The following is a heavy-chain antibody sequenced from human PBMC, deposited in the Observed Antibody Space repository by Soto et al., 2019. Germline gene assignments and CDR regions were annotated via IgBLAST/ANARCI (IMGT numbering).Heavy chain of an antibody. Sequence: LSLTCTVSGGSISNYYWTWIRQPAGKGLEWIGRIYSSGSTNYNSSLKSRVTMSVDTSKNQFSLKLTSVTAADTAVYYCARQTTYSSSWYDYWGQGTLVTVSS. CDR1: GGSISNYY. CDR2: IYSSGST. CDR3: ARQTTYSSSWYDY. D-gene: IGHD6-13*01. J-gene: IGHJ4*02. V-gene: IGHV4-4*07.